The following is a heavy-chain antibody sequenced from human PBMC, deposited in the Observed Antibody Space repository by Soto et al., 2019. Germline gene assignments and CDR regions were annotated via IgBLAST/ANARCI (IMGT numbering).Heavy chain of an antibody. CDR1: GGTFSSYA. CDR3: ARRGYSSSWYYYYYYGMDV. V-gene: IGHV1-69*13. CDR2: IIPIFGTA. Sequence: SLKVSCKASGGTFSSYAISWVRQAPGQGLEWMGGIIPIFGTANYAQKFQGRVTITADESTSTAYMELSSLRSEDTAVYYCARRGYSSSWYYYYYYGMDVWGQGTTVTVSS. J-gene: IGHJ6*02. D-gene: IGHD6-13*01.